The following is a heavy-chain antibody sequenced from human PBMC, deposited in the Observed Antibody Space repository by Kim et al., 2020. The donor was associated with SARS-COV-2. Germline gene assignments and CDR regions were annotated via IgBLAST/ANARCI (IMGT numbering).Heavy chain of an antibody. CDR2: IKRDGSEK. V-gene: IGHV3-7*01. CDR3: ASGGGIDY. CDR1: GFTFSTYW. D-gene: IGHD3-16*01. Sequence: GGSLRLSCAASGFTFSTYWMTWVRQAPGKGLEWVANIKRDGSEKNYVDSVKGRFTISRDNAENSLYLQMNSLRAEDTAVYYCASGGGIDYWGQGTLVTVS. J-gene: IGHJ4*02.